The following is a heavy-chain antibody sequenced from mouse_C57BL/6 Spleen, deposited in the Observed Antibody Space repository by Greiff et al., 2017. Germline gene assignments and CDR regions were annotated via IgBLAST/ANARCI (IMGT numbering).Heavy chain of an antibody. D-gene: IGHD2-12*01. CDR2: IYTSDGST. J-gene: IGHJ4*01. CDR3: ERDNDDGYAMDY. V-gene: IGHV1-78*01. Sequence: VQLQQSDAGLVKPGTSVKLSCKVSGYTFTDHTIPWIRQRPEQGLAWIGYIYTSDGSTKYNEKFKGKGTLTADKSSTKTYMQLNSLTSEDYAIYSYERDNDDGYAMDYWGQGTSVTVSS. CDR1: GYTFTDHT.